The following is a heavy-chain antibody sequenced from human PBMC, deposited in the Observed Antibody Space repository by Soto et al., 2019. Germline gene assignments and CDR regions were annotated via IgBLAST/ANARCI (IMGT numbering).Heavy chain of an antibody. D-gene: IGHD1-26*01. J-gene: IGHJ1*01. V-gene: IGHV3-30*18. Sequence: QVQLVESGGGVVQPGRSLRLSCAASGFTFSSYGMHWVRQAPGKGLEWVAVISYDGSNKYYADSVKGRFTISRDNSKNTLYLQMNSLRAEDTAVYYCAKGPPERWELLMEHWGQGTLVTVSS. CDR1: GFTFSSYG. CDR2: ISYDGSNK. CDR3: AKGPPERWELLMEH.